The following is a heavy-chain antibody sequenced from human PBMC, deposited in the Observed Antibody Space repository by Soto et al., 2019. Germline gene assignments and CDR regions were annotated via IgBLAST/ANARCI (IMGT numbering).Heavy chain of an antibody. V-gene: IGHV3-9*01. CDR1: GFIFADYA. D-gene: IGHD3-3*01. J-gene: IGHJ4*02. CDR2: ITWSGGTI. CDR3: AEGRYDFWSGGGSIDY. Sequence: EVQLVESGGGLVQPGRSLRLSCAASGFIFADYAMYWVRHAPGKGLEWVSGITWSGGTIGYADSVKGRFTISRDTANNSLYLQMNSLRGEDTALYYCAEGRYDFWSGGGSIDYCGQGTLVTVSS.